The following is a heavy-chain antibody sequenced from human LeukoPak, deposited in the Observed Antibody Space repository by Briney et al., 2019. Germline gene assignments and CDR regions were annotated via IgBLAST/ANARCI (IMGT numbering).Heavy chain of an antibody. J-gene: IGHJ4*02. D-gene: IGHD3-16*01. CDR2: ISGGGGST. CDR3: ARDPPSGGRGTWG. V-gene: IGHV3-23*01. Sequence: GGSLRLSCAASGFTISSYAMSWVRQAPGKGLEWVSGISGGGGSTYYADSVKGRFTISRDNSKNTLYLQMNSLRGEDTAVYYCARDPPSGGRGTWGWGQGTLVTVSS. CDR1: GFTISSYA.